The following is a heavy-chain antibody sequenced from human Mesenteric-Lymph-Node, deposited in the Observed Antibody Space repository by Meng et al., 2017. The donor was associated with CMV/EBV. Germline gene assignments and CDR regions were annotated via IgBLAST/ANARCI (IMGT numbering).Heavy chain of an antibody. J-gene: IGHJ4*02. Sequence: SCKASGYTFTSYDINWVRQAPGQGLEWMGRINPNSGGTNYAQKFQGRVTMTRDTSISTAYMELSRLRSDDTAVYYCAREYSSSPGYWGQGTLVTVSS. CDR1: GYTFTSYD. CDR3: AREYSSSPGY. CDR2: INPNSGGT. V-gene: IGHV1-2*06. D-gene: IGHD6-13*01.